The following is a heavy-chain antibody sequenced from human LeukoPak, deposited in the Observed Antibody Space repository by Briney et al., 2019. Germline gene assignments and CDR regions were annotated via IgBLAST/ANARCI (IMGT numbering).Heavy chain of an antibody. D-gene: IGHD6-25*01. Sequence: SETLSLTCTVSGVSIVGYYWIWLRQPAGKGLVWLGYTHHSGTTNYNPSVGSRLTTSVDTSRKQVSLKLSSVTAADTAVYYCARHSADRAFDIWGQGTMVTGSS. CDR2: THHSGTT. V-gene: IGHV4-59*08. CDR1: GVSIVGYY. J-gene: IGHJ3*02. CDR3: ARHSADRAFDI.